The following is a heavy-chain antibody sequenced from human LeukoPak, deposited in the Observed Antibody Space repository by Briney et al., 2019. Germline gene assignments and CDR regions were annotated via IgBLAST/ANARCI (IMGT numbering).Heavy chain of an antibody. D-gene: IGHD3-22*01. CDR2: ISAYNGNT. CDR3: ATYNTYYYDSSGYYDFDY. CDR1: GYTFTSYG. J-gene: IGHJ4*02. V-gene: IGHV1-18*01. Sequence: ASVKVSCKASGYTFTSYGISWVRQAPGQGLEWMGWISAYNGNTNYAQKLQGRVTMTTDTSTSTAYMELRSLRSDDTAVYYCATYNTYYYDSSGYYDFDYWGQGTLVTVSS.